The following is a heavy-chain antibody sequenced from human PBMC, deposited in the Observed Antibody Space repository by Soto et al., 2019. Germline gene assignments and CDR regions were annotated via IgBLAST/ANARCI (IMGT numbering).Heavy chain of an antibody. CDR3: ATELRYYYDSSGYYGY. CDR2: IYYSGST. V-gene: IGHV4-30-4*01. Sequence: QVQLQESGPGLVKPSQTLSLTCTVSGGSISSGDYYWSWIRQPPGKGLEWIGYIYYSGSTYYNPSLKSRVTISVDTSKNQFSLKLSSVTAADTAVYYCATELRYYYDSSGYYGYWGQGTLVTVSS. J-gene: IGHJ4*02. CDR1: GGSISSGDYY. D-gene: IGHD3-22*01.